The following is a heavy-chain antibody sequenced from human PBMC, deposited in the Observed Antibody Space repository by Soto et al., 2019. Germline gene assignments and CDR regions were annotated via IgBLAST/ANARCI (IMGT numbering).Heavy chain of an antibody. CDR2: IYPGDSDT. CDR3: ARQREIAAPDPDSSGMDV. Sequence: PGESLKISCKGSGYSFTSYWIGWVRQMPGKGLEWMGIIYPGDSDTRYSPSFQGQVTISADKSISTAYLQWSSLKASDTAMYYCARQREIAAPDPDSSGMDVWGQGTTVTVSS. D-gene: IGHD6-6*01. J-gene: IGHJ6*02. CDR1: GYSFTSYW. V-gene: IGHV5-51*01.